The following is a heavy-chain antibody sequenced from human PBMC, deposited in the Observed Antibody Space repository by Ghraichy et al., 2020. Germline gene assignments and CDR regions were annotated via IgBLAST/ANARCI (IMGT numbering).Heavy chain of an antibody. D-gene: IGHD3-10*01. Sequence: GESLNISCAASGFTFSTYVMHWVRQAPGKGLEYVSGISSNGDKTYYADSVKGRFTTSRDNSKNTLYLEMASLRAEDMAVYFCAREWDYGSGKYRLDQWGQGTLVAVSS. CDR1: GFTFSTYV. CDR2: ISSNGDKT. J-gene: IGHJ4*02. CDR3: AREWDYGSGKYRLDQ. V-gene: IGHV3-64*02.